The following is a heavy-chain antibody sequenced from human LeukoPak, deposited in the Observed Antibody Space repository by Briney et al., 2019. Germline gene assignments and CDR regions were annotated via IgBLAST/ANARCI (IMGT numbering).Heavy chain of an antibody. Sequence: SETLSLTCTVSGGSISSYYWSWIRQPPGKGLEWIGYIYYSGSTNYNPSLKSRVTISVDTSKNQFSLKLSSVTAADTAVYYCAREPRMVLYFDYWGQGTLVTVSS. J-gene: IGHJ4*02. V-gene: IGHV4-59*12. CDR2: IYYSGST. D-gene: IGHD2-8*01. CDR1: GGSISSYY. CDR3: AREPRMVLYFDY.